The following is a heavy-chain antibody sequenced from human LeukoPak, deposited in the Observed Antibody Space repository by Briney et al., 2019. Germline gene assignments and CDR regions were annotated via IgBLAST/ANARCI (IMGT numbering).Heavy chain of an antibody. V-gene: IGHV4-38-2*02. J-gene: IGHJ4*02. Sequence: SETLSLTCDASGSSIRDGYYWGWIRQPPGKGLEWIGAMYYTGNIFYNPSLESRVTISVDTSKNRFSLKLISVTAADTAVYYCARDRSRFFLWGQGTLVTVSS. D-gene: IGHD2/OR15-2a*01. CDR3: ARDRSRFFL. CDR1: GSSIRDGYY. CDR2: MYYTGNI.